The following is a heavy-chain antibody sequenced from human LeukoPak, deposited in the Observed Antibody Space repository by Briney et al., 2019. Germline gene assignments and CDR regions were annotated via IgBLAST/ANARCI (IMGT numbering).Heavy chain of an antibody. CDR3: ARANGPFIVVVPAAHPYYFDY. CDR1: GYTFTGYY. J-gene: IGHJ4*02. D-gene: IGHD2-2*01. CDR2: INPNSGGT. Sequence: GASVKVSCKASGYTFTGYYMHWVRQAPGQGLEWMGWINPNSGGTNYAQKFQGRVTMTRDTSISTAYMELSRLRSDDTAVYYCARANGPFIVVVPAAHPYYFDYWGQGTLVTVSS. V-gene: IGHV1-2*02.